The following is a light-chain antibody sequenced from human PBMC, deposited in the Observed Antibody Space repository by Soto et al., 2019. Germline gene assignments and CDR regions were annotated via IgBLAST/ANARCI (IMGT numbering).Light chain of an antibody. Sequence: IVMTQSPATLSVSPGESATLSCRASQNIYYNVAWYQHRPGQAPRLLIYRASTRATGVPARFSGSGSGTEFTRTISSLQSEDFTVYSCLQYHNLWAFAQGTKVEI. J-gene: IGKJ1*01. V-gene: IGKV3-15*01. CDR1: QNIYYN. CDR2: RAS. CDR3: LQYHNLWA.